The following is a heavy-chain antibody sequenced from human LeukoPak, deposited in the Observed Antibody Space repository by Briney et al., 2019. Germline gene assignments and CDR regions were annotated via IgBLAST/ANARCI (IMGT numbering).Heavy chain of an antibody. V-gene: IGHV3-53*01. J-gene: IGHJ3*02. CDR3: ARSSHYDILTGYSEEDAFDI. Sequence: PGGSLRLSCAASGFTVSSNYMSWVRQAPGKGLEWVSVIYSGGGTDYADSVKGRFTISRDTSKNTLYLQMNSLRVEDTVVYYCARSSHYDILTGYSEEDAFDIWGQGTMVTVSS. D-gene: IGHD3-9*01. CDR1: GFTVSSNY. CDR2: IYSGGGT.